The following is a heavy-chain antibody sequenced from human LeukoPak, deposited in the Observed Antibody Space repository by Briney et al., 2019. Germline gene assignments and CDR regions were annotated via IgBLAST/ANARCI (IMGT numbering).Heavy chain of an antibody. V-gene: IGHV4-30-4*08. J-gene: IGHJ4*02. D-gene: IGHD3-10*01. CDR1: GGSISSGDYY. Sequence: SQTLSLTCTVSGGSISSGDYYWSWIRQPPGKGLEWIGYIYYSGSTYYNPSLKSRVIISVDTSKNQFSLKLSSVTAADTAVYYCASSNYYYGSGSYPTIDYWGQGTLVTVSS. CDR3: ASSNYYYGSGSYPTIDY. CDR2: IYYSGST.